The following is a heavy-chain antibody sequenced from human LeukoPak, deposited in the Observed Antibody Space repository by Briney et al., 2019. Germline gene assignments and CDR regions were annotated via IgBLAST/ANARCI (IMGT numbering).Heavy chain of an antibody. J-gene: IGHJ4*02. V-gene: IGHV1-2*02. D-gene: IGHD6-19*01. Sequence: ASVKVSCKASGYTFTGYYMHWVRQAPGQGLEWMGWINPNSGGTNYAQKFQGRVTMTRDTSISTAYMDLSSLISDDTAVYYCAKDFGGYSFIDYWGQGTLVTVSS. CDR1: GYTFTGYY. CDR2: INPNSGGT. CDR3: AKDFGGYSFIDY.